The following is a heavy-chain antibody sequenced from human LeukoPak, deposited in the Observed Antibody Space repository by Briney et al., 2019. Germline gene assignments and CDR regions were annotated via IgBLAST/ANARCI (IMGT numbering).Heavy chain of an antibody. J-gene: IGHJ4*02. V-gene: IGHV3-43*01. D-gene: IGHD3-16*01. CDR1: GFTFDDYT. Sequence: PGGSLRLSCAASGFTFDDYTMHWVRQAPGKGLEWVSLISCDGGSTYYADSVKGRFTISRDNSKNSLYLQMNSLRTEDTALYYCAKAVMTASSWGFDYWGQGTLVTVSS. CDR3: AKAVMTASSWGFDY. CDR2: ISCDGGST.